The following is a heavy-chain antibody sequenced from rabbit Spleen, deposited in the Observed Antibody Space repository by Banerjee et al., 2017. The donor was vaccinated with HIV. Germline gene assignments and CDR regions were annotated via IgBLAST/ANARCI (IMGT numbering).Heavy chain of an antibody. CDR3: ARGRDGYVAFGYTILDGMDL. CDR1: GFEFSRFG. CDR2: IDTASSGST. J-gene: IGHJ6*01. V-gene: IGHV1S45*01. D-gene: IGHD6-1*01. Sequence: QEQLVESGGGPAQPGGSLTLSCKVSGFEFSRFGVSWVRQAPGKGLEWIACIDTASSGSTHWAKGRFTISKTSSTTVTLQMTSLTAADTAKYFCARGRDGYVAFGYTILDGMDLWGQGTLVTVS.